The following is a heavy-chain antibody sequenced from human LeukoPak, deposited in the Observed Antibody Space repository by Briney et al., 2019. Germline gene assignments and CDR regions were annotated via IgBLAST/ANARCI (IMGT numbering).Heavy chain of an antibody. CDR1: GFTFDDYG. J-gene: IGHJ6*03. D-gene: IGHD6-13*01. Sequence: PGGSLRLSCAASGFTFDDYGMSWVRQAPGKGLEWVSGINWNGGSTGYADSVKGRFTISRDNTKDTLYLQMNSLRAEDTAVYYCAKEGIHMHYYYMDVWGKGTTVTVSS. V-gene: IGHV3-20*04. CDR3: AKEGIHMHYYYMDV. CDR2: INWNGGST.